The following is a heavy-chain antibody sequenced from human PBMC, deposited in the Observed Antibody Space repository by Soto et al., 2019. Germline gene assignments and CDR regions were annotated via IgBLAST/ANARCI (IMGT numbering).Heavy chain of an antibody. J-gene: IGHJ5*02. CDR2: IYYSGST. Sequence: QVQLQESGPGLVKPSQTLSLTCTVSGGSISSGGYYWSWIRQHPGKGLEWIGYIYYSGSTYYNPSLKSRVTISVETSKNQFSLKLISVTAADTAVYYCAREWLCTMVRGAAPLDPWGQGTLVTVSS. CDR3: AREWLCTMVRGAAPLDP. D-gene: IGHD3-10*01. V-gene: IGHV4-31*03. CDR1: GGSISSGGYY.